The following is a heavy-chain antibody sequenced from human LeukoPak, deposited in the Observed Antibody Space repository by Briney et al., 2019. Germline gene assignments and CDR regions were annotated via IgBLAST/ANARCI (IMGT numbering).Heavy chain of an antibody. J-gene: IGHJ4*02. D-gene: IGHD3-22*01. CDR3: ARERYYYDSSGYYGLYYFDY. Sequence: GSLRLSCAASGFPFSSYWMSWVRQAPGKGLEWVANIKQDGSEKYYVDSVKGRFTISRDNAKNSLYLQMNSLRAEDTAVYYCARERYYYDSSGYYGLYYFDYWGQGTLVTVSS. CDR2: IKQDGSEK. CDR1: GFPFSSYW. V-gene: IGHV3-7*01.